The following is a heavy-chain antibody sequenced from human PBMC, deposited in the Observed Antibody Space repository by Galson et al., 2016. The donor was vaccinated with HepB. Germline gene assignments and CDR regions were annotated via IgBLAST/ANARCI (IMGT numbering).Heavy chain of an antibody. CDR3: ARKTWFWYIDI. V-gene: IGHV4-39*01. J-gene: IGHJ2*01. D-gene: IGHD3-9*01. CDR2: SFHSGSA. Sequence: SETLSLTCTVSGGSIRSSTHYWAWVRQSPGRGLEWVGSSFHSGSAYYNPSLKSRVFISVDTSRSQFSLRLDSVTAADTAVYYCARKTWFWYIDIWGRGTLVTVSS. CDR1: GGSIRSSTHY.